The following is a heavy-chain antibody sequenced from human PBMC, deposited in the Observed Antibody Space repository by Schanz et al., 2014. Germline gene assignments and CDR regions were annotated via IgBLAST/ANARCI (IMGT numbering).Heavy chain of an antibody. CDR3: ARAHGNNWYGKGLDY. CDR1: GFTFNSYA. CDR2: IWSDGSTK. J-gene: IGHJ4*02. D-gene: IGHD1-1*01. V-gene: IGHV3-33*08. Sequence: VRLVESGGGLVQPGGSLRLSCAASGFTFNSYAMTWVRQAPGKGPEWVAVIWSDGSTKYYADSVKGRFTISRDNSKNTLYLQMNSLRADDTAVYFCARAHGNNWYGKGLDYWGQGTQVTVSS.